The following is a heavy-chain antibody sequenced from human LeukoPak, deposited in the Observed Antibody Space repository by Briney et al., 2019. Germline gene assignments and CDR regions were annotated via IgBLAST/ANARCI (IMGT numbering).Heavy chain of an antibody. V-gene: IGHV3-7*03. Sequence: TGGSLRLPCAVSGFTFSGFWMSWFRQAPGKGLEWVASINSDGSEGYYADVVKGRFTISRDNAKNSLYLQINSLRAEDTAVYYCARSSYSSSSSVWGQGTMVTVSS. J-gene: IGHJ3*01. CDR2: INSDGSEG. D-gene: IGHD6-6*01. CDR3: ARSSYSSSSSV. CDR1: GFTFSGFW.